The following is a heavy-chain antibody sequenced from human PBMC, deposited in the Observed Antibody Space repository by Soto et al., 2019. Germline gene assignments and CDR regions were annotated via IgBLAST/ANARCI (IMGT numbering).Heavy chain of an antibody. CDR3: AKGGYSSSWYPEFDY. CDR2: INGSGGST. Sequence: EVQLLESGGGLVQPGGSLRLSCAASGFTFSSYAMSWVRQAPGKGLEWVSAINGSGGSTYYADSVKGRFTISRDNPKNTLYLQMNSLRAEDTAVYYCAKGGYSSSWYPEFDYWGQGTLVTVSS. V-gene: IGHV3-23*01. CDR1: GFTFSSYA. J-gene: IGHJ4*02. D-gene: IGHD6-13*01.